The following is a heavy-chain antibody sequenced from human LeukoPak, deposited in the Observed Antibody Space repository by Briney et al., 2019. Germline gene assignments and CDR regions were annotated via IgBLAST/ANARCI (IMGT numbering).Heavy chain of an antibody. J-gene: IGHJ4*02. D-gene: IGHD4-23*01. CDR3: ARQGKTVVTRGAFDY. CDR1: GGSISSYY. CDR2: IYYSGST. Sequence: SETLSLTCTVSGGSISSYYWSWIRQPPGKGLEWIGYIYYSGSTNYNPSLKSRVTISVDTSKNQFSLKLSSVTAADTAVYYCARQGKTVVTRGAFDYWGQGTLVTVSS. V-gene: IGHV4-59*08.